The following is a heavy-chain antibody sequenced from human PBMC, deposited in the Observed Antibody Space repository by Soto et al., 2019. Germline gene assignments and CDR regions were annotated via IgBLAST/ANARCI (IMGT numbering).Heavy chain of an antibody. CDR2: IYYSGST. Sequence: SETLSLTCTVSGGSISSGGYYWSWIRQHPGKGLEWIGYIYYSGSTYYNPSLKSRDTISVDTSKSQFSLKLSSVTAADTAVYYCARDFTDSSGPTLGMGVWGQGTTVTVSS. V-gene: IGHV4-31*03. CDR3: ARDFTDSSGPTLGMGV. J-gene: IGHJ6*02. D-gene: IGHD6-19*01. CDR1: GGSISSGGYY.